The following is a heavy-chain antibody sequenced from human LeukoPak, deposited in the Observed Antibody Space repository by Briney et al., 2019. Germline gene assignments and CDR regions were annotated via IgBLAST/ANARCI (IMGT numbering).Heavy chain of an antibody. CDR1: GFTFSSYG. J-gene: IGHJ3*02. V-gene: IGHV3-21*04. Sequence: GGSLRLSCAASGFTFSSYGMNWVRQAPGKGLEWVSSISSTSAHIFYADSVRGRITISRDNAKNSLYLQMNSLRAEDTALYYCARERYCSGGVCSDAFDIWGQGTMVIVSS. CDR2: ISSTSAHI. D-gene: IGHD2-15*01. CDR3: ARERYCSGGVCSDAFDI.